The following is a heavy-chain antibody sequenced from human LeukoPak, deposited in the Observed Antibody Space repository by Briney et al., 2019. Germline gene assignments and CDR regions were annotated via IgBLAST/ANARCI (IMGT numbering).Heavy chain of an antibody. CDR1: GFIFDDYA. J-gene: IGHJ4*02. V-gene: IGHV3-9*01. Sequence: GGSLRLSCAASGFIFDDYAMHWVRQAPGKGLEWVSGISWNSRSIGYADSVKGRFTISRDNAKNSLYLQMNSLRAEDTAVYYCARGMADYFDYWGQGTLVTVSS. D-gene: IGHD5-24*01. CDR2: ISWNSRSI. CDR3: ARGMADYFDY.